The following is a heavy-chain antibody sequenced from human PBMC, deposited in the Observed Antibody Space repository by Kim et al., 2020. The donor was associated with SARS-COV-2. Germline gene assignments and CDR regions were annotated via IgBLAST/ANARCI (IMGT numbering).Heavy chain of an antibody. Sequence: GGSLRLSCAASGFTFSSYGMHWVRQAPGKGLEWVAVISYDGSNKYYADSVKGRFTISRDNSKNTLYLQMNSLRAEDTAVYYCAKDSGLVSDAFDIWGQGTMVTVSS. CDR3: AKDSGLVSDAFDI. J-gene: IGHJ3*02. CDR1: GFTFSSYG. D-gene: IGHD3-10*01. V-gene: IGHV3-30*18. CDR2: ISYDGSNK.